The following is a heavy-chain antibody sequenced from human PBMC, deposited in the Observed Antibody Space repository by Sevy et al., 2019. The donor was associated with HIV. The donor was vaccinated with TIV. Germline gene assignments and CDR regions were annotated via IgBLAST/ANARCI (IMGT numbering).Heavy chain of an antibody. J-gene: IGHJ4*02. CDR3: ARVADYYGSGSYYTIFDY. D-gene: IGHD3-10*01. Sequence: GGSLRLSCAASGFTFSSYWMHWVRQAPGKGLVWVSRINSDGSSTSYADSVKGRFTISRDNAKNTLYLQMNSLRAEDMAVYDWARVADYYGSGSYYTIFDYWGQGTLVTVSS. CDR1: GFTFSSYW. CDR2: INSDGSST. V-gene: IGHV3-74*01.